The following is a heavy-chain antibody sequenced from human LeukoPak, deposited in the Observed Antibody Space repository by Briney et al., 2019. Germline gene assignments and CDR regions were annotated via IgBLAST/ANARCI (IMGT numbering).Heavy chain of an antibody. CDR3: ARAHDFWSGYAPMEFDY. Sequence: PGGSLRLSCAASGFTFSSYAMHWVRQAPGKGLEWVAVISYDGSNKYYADSVKGRFTISRDNSKNTLYLQMNSLRAEDTAVYYCARAHDFWSGYAPMEFDYWGQGTLVTVSS. V-gene: IGHV3-30-3*01. CDR1: GFTFSSYA. J-gene: IGHJ4*02. D-gene: IGHD3-3*01. CDR2: ISYDGSNK.